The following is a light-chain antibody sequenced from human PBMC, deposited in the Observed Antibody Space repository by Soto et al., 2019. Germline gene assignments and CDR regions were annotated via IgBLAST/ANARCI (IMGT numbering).Light chain of an antibody. CDR2: EVS. CDR1: TSDFVNYNY. Sequence: QSVLTQPASLSGSPGQSVTISCSGTTSDFVNYNYVSWYQHHPGKAPQLILFEVSNRPSGVSSRFSGSKSGNTASLIISGLQAEDEAYSYCSSYTVSTDVVFGGGTKVTVL. V-gene: IGLV2-14*01. CDR3: SSYTVSTDVV. J-gene: IGLJ2*01.